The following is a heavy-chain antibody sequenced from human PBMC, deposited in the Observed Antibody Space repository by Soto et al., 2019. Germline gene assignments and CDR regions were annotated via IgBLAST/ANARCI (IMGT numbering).Heavy chain of an antibody. CDR1: GGTFSSYT. J-gene: IGHJ6*02. V-gene: IGHV1-69*06. CDR2: IIPIFGTA. Sequence: SVKVSCKASGGTFSSYTISWVRQAPGQGLEWMGGIIPIFGTANYAQKFQGRVTITADKSTSTAYMELSSLRSEDTAVYYCAREDYDSSGYYYGMDVWGQGTTVTVSS. D-gene: IGHD3-22*01. CDR3: AREDYDSSGYYYGMDV.